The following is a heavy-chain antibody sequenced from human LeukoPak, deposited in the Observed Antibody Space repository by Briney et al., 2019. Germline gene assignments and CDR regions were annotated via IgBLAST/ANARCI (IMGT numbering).Heavy chain of an antibody. CDR1: GFTSRNSV. CDR3: AKDGGSLGEVRD. Sequence: GGSLRLSCAASGFTSRNSVMSWVRQPPGKGLEWVSSSDTDGDTQYADSVMGRFTISRDNSKGTLYLQMNSLRAEDTAVYYCAKDGGSLGEVRDWGQGTLVTVSS. V-gene: IGHV3-23*01. CDR2: SDTDGDT. J-gene: IGHJ4*02. D-gene: IGHD3-16*01.